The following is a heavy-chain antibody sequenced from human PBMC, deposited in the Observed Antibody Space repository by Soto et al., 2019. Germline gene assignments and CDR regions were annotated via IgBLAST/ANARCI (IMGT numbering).Heavy chain of an antibody. CDR2: IYWDDDK. J-gene: IGHJ5*02. V-gene: IGHV2-5*02. Sequence: SGPTLVTPTQPLTLTCPFSGFSLSTSGVGVGWIRQPPGKALEWLALIYWDDDKRYSPSLKSRLTITKDTSKNQVVLTMTNMDPVDTATYYCAHSLFQRGGWAPRWFDPWGQGTLVTVSS. D-gene: IGHD6-19*01. CDR1: GFSLSTSGVG. CDR3: AHSLFQRGGWAPRWFDP.